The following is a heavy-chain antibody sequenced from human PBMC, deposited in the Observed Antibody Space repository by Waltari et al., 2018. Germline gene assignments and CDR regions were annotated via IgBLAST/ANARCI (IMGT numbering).Heavy chain of an antibody. J-gene: IGHJ6*02. V-gene: IGHV3-48*01. CDR2: ITGTSRTK. Sequence: EIQLVQSGGGLVQPGGSLRISCAASCVNLDDYTLNWVRQAPGKGLEWGSYITGTSRTKFYADSVRGRFTISRDNAKNSLYLQMNSLRADDTAVYFCARPVRISGNYGLDVWGQGTTVIVSS. CDR1: CVNLDDYT. CDR3: ARPVRISGNYGLDV.